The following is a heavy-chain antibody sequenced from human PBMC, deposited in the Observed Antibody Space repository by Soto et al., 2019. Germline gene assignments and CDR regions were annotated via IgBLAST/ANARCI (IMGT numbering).Heavy chain of an antibody. CDR1: GFTFRTYT. CDR2: IRGFSPYT. CDR3: ARDRGYDAHDYYYNAMDV. Sequence: VGSLRLSCISSGFTFRTYTMNWVRQAPGKGLEWVSGIRGFSPYTFYAESVKGRFTISRDNAKNSLYLQMDSLRAEDTAVYYCARDRGYDAHDYYYNAMDVWGQGTTVTVSS. V-gene: IGHV3-21*01. D-gene: IGHD3-10*01. J-gene: IGHJ6*02.